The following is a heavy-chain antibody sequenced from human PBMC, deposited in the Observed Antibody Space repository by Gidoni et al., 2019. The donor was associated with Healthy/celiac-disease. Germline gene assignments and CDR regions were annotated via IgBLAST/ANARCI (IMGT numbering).Heavy chain of an antibody. J-gene: IGHJ2*01. CDR1: GGSFSGYY. Sequence: QVQLQQWGAGLLKPSETLSLTWAVYGGSFSGYYWRWISQPPGKGLEWIGEINHSGITNYIPSLKIRVTLSVDTSKNPFSLKLSSVTAADTAVYYCARGSLTQQLKYFDLWGRGTLVTVSS. D-gene: IGHD6-13*01. CDR3: ARGSLTQQLKYFDL. CDR2: INHSGIT. V-gene: IGHV4-34*01.